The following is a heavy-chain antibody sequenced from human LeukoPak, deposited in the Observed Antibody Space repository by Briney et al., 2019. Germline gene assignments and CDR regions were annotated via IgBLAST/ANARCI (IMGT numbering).Heavy chain of an antibody. CDR2: INDRGST. Sequence: PSETLSLTCTVSGDSVRSYYWSWIRQPPGQGLEWLGHINDRGSTNYNPSLQGRVTISIDTSKNQFSLKVNSVTAADTAVYYCVRDSRYGSGWFEDGLDFWGQGTTVTVSS. V-gene: IGHV4-59*02. CDR1: GDSVRSYY. J-gene: IGHJ6*02. CDR3: VRDSRYGSGWFEDGLDF. D-gene: IGHD6-13*01.